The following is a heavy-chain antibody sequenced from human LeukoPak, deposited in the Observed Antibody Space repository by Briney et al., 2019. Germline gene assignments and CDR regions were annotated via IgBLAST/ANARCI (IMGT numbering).Heavy chain of an antibody. CDR1: GFTFSSYT. CDR3: ARSRPGISMSGTEACDY. V-gene: IGHV3-21*01. J-gene: IGHJ4*02. Sequence: GGSLRLSCAASGFTFSSYTMNWVRQAPGRGLEWVSSITSTGSYIYYADSVKGRFTISRDNAKNSLYLHMNSLRAEDTAVYYCARSRPGISMSGTEACDYWGQGTLVTVSS. CDR2: ITSTGSYI. D-gene: IGHD6-19*01.